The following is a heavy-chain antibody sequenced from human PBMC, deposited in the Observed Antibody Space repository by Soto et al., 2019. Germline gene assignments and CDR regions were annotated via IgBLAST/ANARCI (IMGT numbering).Heavy chain of an antibody. CDR2: VIPYNGKT. CDR1: GYSFTTYG. V-gene: IGHV1-18*01. D-gene: IGHD3-22*01. J-gene: IGHJ4*02. Sequence: ASVKVSCKASGYSFTTYGIFWVRQAPGQGLEWMGWVIPYNGKTNYAQNPQGRVSMTTDTSTTTDYMELRSLRSDDTAVYYCARPYDSSQSPRFDYWGQGTLVTVSS. CDR3: ARPYDSSQSPRFDY.